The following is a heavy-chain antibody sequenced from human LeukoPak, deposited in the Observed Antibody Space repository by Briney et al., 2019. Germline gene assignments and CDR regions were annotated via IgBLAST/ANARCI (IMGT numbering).Heavy chain of an antibody. CDR2: INSNTGGT. CDR1: GFTLNSDF. Sequence: ASVKVSCKASGFTLNSDFMHWLRQAPGQGLEWLGWINSNTGGTNYAEKFEGRIAMTRDRSLNTVYMELNGLRHDDTAVYFCARDRLSVLRLWGQGTLVTVSS. CDR3: ARDRLSVLRL. J-gene: IGHJ4*02. V-gene: IGHV1-2*02. D-gene: IGHD2-8*01.